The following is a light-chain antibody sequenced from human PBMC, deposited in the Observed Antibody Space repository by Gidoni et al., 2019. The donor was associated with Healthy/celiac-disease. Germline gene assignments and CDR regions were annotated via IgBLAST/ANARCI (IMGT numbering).Light chain of an antibody. CDR1: QSVYTY. CDR2: DAS. J-gene: IGKJ1*01. V-gene: IGKV3-11*01. Sequence: EIVLTQSPATLSLSPGDRATLSCRASQSVYTYLAWYQQKPGQAPRLLIYDASKRATGSPGRFSGSGYGTDFTLTISSLEPEDFAVYYCQQRSNWRWTFGQGTKMEIK. CDR3: QQRSNWRWT.